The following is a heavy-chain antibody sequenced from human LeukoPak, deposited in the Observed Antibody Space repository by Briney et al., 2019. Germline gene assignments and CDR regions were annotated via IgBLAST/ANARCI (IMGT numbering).Heavy chain of an antibody. V-gene: IGHV1-69*13. CDR3: ARGGYYDSSGHGAFDI. CDR1: GGTFSSYA. J-gene: IGHJ3*02. Sequence: ASVKVSCKASGGTFSSYAISWVRQAPGQGLEWMGGIIPIFGTANYAQKFQGRVTITADESTSTAYMELSSLRSEDTAVYYCARGGYYDSSGHGAFDIWGQGTMVTVSS. D-gene: IGHD3-22*01. CDR2: IIPIFGTA.